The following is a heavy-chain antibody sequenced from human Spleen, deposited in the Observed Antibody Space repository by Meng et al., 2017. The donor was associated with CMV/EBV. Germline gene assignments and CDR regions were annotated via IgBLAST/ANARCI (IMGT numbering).Heavy chain of an antibody. J-gene: IGHJ4*02. Sequence: SGDSFNSYWIGWGRQMPGKGLEWMGIIYPGDSDTRYSPSFQGQVTMSADKSISTASLQWSSLKASDTAVYYCARLQHSYGYYYFDYWGLGTLVTVSS. V-gene: IGHV5-51*01. CDR2: IYPGDSDT. CDR3: ARLQHSYGYYYFDY. CDR1: GDSFNSYW. D-gene: IGHD5-18*01.